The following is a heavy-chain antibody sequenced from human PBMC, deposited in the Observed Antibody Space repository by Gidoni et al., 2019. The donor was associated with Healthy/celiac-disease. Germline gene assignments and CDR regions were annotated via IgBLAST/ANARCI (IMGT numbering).Heavy chain of an antibody. V-gene: IGHV3-9*03. CDR1: GFTFDDYA. J-gene: IGHJ4*02. CDR2: ISWNSGSI. D-gene: IGHD3-22*01. CDR3: ARSYYYAYYFDY. Sequence: EVQLVESGGGLVQPGRSLRLSCAASGFTFDDYAMHWVRQAPGKGLEWVSGISWNSGSIGYADSVKGRFTISRDNAKNSLYLQMNSLRAEDMALYYCARSYYYAYYFDYWGQGTLVTVSS.